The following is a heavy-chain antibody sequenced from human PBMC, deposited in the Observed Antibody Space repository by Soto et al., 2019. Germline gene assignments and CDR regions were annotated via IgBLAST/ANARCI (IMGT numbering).Heavy chain of an antibody. CDR2: ISYDGSNK. V-gene: IGHV3-30-3*01. D-gene: IGHD5-12*01. Sequence: GGSLRLSCAASGFTFSSYAMHWVRQAPGKGLEWVAVISYDGSNKYYADSVKGRFTISRDNSKNTLYLQMNSLRAEDTAVYYCARGSGYNFEYFDYWGQGTLVTVSS. CDR1: GFTFSSYA. J-gene: IGHJ4*02. CDR3: ARGSGYNFEYFDY.